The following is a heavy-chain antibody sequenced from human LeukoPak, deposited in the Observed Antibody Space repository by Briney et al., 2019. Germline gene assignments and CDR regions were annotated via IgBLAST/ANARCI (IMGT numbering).Heavy chain of an antibody. CDR1: GFTFSNYS. CDR2: ITGSSSTI. Sequence: PGGSLRLSCAASGFTFSNYSMNWVRQAPGKGLEWVSYITGSSSTIYYADPVKGRFTISRDNAKNSLYLQMNSLRAEDTAVYYCVRRPGTWGQGTLVTVSS. V-gene: IGHV3-48*01. D-gene: IGHD1-14*01. CDR3: VRRPGT. J-gene: IGHJ5*02.